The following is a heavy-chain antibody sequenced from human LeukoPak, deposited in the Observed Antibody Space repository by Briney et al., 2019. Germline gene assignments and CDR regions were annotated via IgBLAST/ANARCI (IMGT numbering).Heavy chain of an antibody. J-gene: IGHJ4*02. CDR1: GGSFSGYY. CDR3: ARGSRGAVAGGLDY. V-gene: IGHV4-34*01. Sequence: SETLSLTCAVYGGSFSGYYWSWIRQPPGKGLEWIGEINHSGSTNYNPSLKSRVTISVDTSKNQSSLKLSSVTAADTAVYYCARGSRGAVAGGLDYWGQGTLVTVSS. CDR2: INHSGST. D-gene: IGHD6-19*01.